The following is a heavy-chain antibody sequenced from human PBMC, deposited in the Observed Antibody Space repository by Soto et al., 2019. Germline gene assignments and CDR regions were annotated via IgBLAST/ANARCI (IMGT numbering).Heavy chain of an antibody. D-gene: IGHD3-22*01. CDR2: IYHSGST. CDR3: ARGFADYDSSGYYFDY. CDR1: GGSISSGGYS. J-gene: IGHJ4*02. V-gene: IGHV4-30-2*01. Sequence: SETLSLTCAVSGGSISSGGYSWSWIRQPPGKGLEWIGYIYHSGSTYYNPSLKSRVTISVDRSKNQFSLKLSSVTAADTAVYYCARGFADYDSSGYYFDYWGQGTLVTVSS.